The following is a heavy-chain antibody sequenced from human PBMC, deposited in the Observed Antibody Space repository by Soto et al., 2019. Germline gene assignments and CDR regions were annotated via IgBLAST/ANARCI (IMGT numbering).Heavy chain of an antibody. D-gene: IGHD6-19*01. V-gene: IGHV1-18*01. CDR3: ASSSGWGFDAFDI. CDR2: ISLYNGNT. Sequence: ASVKVSCKASGYTFTSYGISWVRQAPGQGLEWMGWISLYNGNTGYAQKFQGRVTMTRDTSISTAYMELSSLRSEDTAVYYCASSSGWGFDAFDIWGQGTMVTV. CDR1: GYTFTSYG. J-gene: IGHJ3*02.